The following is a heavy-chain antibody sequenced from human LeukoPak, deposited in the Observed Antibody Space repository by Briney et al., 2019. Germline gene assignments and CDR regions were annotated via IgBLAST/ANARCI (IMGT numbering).Heavy chain of an antibody. J-gene: IGHJ5*02. Sequence: SETLSLTCTVSGNSISSGDNYWSWVRQPAGKGLEWIGRIYTSGSTNYNPSLKSRVTISVDTSKNQFSLKLSSVTAADTAVYYCARDDYGDYVNWFDPWGQGTLVTVSS. D-gene: IGHD4-17*01. CDR1: GNSISSGDNY. CDR3: ARDDYGDYVNWFDP. V-gene: IGHV4-61*02. CDR2: IYTSGST.